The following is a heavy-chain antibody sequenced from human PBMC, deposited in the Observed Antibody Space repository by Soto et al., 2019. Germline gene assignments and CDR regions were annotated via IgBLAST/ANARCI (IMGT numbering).Heavy chain of an antibody. CDR1: GYSFNNYW. Sequence: GESLKISCKGSGYSFNNYWIAWVRQMPGKGLAWMGIIYSGDSDTRYSPSFQGQVSISADKSSSTAYLQWSSLKAADTAMYYCARKQGYDSSDYDQYDMDVWGPGTTVTVSS. J-gene: IGHJ6*02. V-gene: IGHV5-51*01. D-gene: IGHD3-22*01. CDR3: ARKQGYDSSDYDQYDMDV. CDR2: IYSGDSDT.